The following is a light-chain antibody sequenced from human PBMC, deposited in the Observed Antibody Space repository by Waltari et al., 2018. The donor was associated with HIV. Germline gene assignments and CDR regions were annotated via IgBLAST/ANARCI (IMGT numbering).Light chain of an antibody. J-gene: IGLJ3*02. CDR3: ATWDDSLSGPV. CDR2: RSN. V-gene: IGLV1-47*01. CDR1: SSNIGSNY. Sequence: QSVLTQPPSASGTPGQRVAISCSGSSSNIGSNYVYWYQQLPGTAPKVLIYRSNQRPSGVRDRFAGSKSGTSASLAISALRSEDEADYYCATWDDSLSGPVFGGGTKLTVL.